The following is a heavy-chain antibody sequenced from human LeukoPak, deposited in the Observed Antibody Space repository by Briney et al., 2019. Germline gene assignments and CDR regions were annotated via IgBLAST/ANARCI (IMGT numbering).Heavy chain of an antibody. D-gene: IGHD3-9*01. V-gene: IGHV4-34*01. Sequence: SETLSLTCAVYGGSFSGYYWSWIRQPPGKGLEWIGEINHSGSTNYNPSLKSRVTISVDTSKNQFSLKLSSVTAADTAVYYCASRSALTGYLYYYYSMDVWGKGTTVTVSS. CDR2: INHSGST. CDR1: GGSFSGYY. J-gene: IGHJ6*04. CDR3: ASRSALTGYLYYYYSMDV.